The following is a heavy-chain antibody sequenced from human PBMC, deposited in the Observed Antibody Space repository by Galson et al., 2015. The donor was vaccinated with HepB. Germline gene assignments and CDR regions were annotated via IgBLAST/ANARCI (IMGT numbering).Heavy chain of an antibody. V-gene: IGHV3-30-3*01. CDR2: ISFDGSNK. CDR1: GFSLSSYA. CDR3: ARVTFEGYCSGGSCYPDH. D-gene: IGHD2-15*01. Sequence: SLRLSCAASGFSLSSYAMHWVRQAPGKGLEWVAVISFDGSNKFYADPVKGRITISKDNSKNTMYLQMNSVRPEDTAVYYCARVTFEGYCSGGSCYPDHWGQGTLVTVSS. J-gene: IGHJ4*02.